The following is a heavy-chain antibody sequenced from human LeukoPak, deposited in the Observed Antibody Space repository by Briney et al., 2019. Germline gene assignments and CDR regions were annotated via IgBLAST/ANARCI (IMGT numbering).Heavy chain of an antibody. Sequence: PSETLSLTCAVYGGSFSGYYWSWIRQPPGKGLEWIGEINHSGSTNYNPSLKSRVTISVDTSKNQFSLKLSSVTAADTAVYYCAREPINCSSTSCYRSRAPYYFDYWGQGTLVTVSS. V-gene: IGHV4-34*01. CDR1: GGSFSGYY. CDR3: AREPINCSSTSCYRSRAPYYFDY. J-gene: IGHJ4*02. CDR2: INHSGST. D-gene: IGHD2-2*01.